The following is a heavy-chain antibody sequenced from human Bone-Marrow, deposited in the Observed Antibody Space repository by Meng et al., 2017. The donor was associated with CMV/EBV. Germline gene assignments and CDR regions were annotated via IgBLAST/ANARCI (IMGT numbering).Heavy chain of an antibody. Sequence: GGSLRLSCVASGFRFMSYSMIWVRQAPGKELECVSSIDTRSTSIEYEDSVKGRFTISRDNARNSLYLEMNRLRVEDTAVYYCATAGGYSNNIFGVAPWGQGTLVTVSS. V-gene: IGHV3-21*01. CDR2: IDTRSTSI. CDR3: ATAGGYSNNIFGVAP. D-gene: IGHD4-11*01. J-gene: IGHJ5*02. CDR1: GFRFMSYS.